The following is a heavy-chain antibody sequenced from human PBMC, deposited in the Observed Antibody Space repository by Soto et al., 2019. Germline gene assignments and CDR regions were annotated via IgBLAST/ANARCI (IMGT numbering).Heavy chain of an antibody. J-gene: IGHJ3*02. CDR2: ISWNSGSI. D-gene: IGHD2-15*01. Sequence: EVQLVESGGGLVQPGRSLRLSCAASGFTFDDYAMHWVPQAPGKGLEWVSGISWNSGSIGYADSVKGRFTISRDNAKNSLYLQMNSLRAEDTALYYCAKDICGGSCYFGGLGAFDIWGQGTMVTVSS. CDR1: GFTFDDYA. V-gene: IGHV3-9*01. CDR3: AKDICGGSCYFGGLGAFDI.